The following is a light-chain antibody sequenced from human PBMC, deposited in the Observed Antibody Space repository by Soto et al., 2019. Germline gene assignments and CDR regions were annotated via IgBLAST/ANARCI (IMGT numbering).Light chain of an antibody. CDR3: QAFDSSNMA. J-gene: IGLJ2*01. CDR1: SGSIGSTY. Sequence: NFMLTQPHSVSESPGKTVTISCTRSSGSIGSTYVQWYQQRPGSVPTTVIYEDNQRPSGVPDRFSGSIDSSSNSAFLTISGLETEDEADYYCQAFDSSNMAFGGGTNLTVL. V-gene: IGLV6-57*04. CDR2: EDN.